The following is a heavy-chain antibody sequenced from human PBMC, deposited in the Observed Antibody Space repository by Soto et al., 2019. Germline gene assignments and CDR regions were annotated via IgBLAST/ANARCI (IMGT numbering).Heavy chain of an antibody. CDR3: ARDLMVRGVIYYYYYGMDV. CDR1: GGTFSSYA. V-gene: IGHV1-69*12. D-gene: IGHD3-10*01. CDR2: IIPIFGTA. J-gene: IGHJ6*02. Sequence: QVQLVQSGAEVKKPGSSVKVSCKASGGTFSSYAISWVRQAPGQGLEWMGGIIPIFGTANYAQKFQGRVTITADESTSTAYMELSSLRSEDTAVYYCARDLMVRGVIYYYYYGMDVWGQGTTVTVSS.